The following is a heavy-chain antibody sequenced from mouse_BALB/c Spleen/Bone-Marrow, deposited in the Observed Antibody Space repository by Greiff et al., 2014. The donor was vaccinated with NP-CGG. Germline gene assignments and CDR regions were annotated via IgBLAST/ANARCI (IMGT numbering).Heavy chain of an antibody. J-gene: IGHJ3*01. CDR3: TRDDYDGAWFAY. D-gene: IGHD2-4*01. CDR2: TSSGGSYT. Sequence: EVQGVESGGGLVKPGGSLKLSCAASGFTFSSYTMSWVRQTPEKRLEWVATTSSGGSYTYYPDSVKGRFTISRDNAKNTLYLQMSSLKSEDTAMYCCTRDDYDGAWFAYWGQGTLVTVSA. V-gene: IGHV5-6-4*01. CDR1: GFTFSSYT.